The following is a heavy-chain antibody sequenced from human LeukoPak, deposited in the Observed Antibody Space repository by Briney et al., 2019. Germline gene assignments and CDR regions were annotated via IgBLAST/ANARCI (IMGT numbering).Heavy chain of an antibody. CDR3: ARAGKCSGGSCYYFDY. J-gene: IGHJ4*02. Sequence: PGGSLRLSCAASGFTFSDYYMNWIRQAPGKGLEWVAVISYDGSNKYYADSVKGRFTISRDNSKNTLYLQMNSLRAEDTAVYYCARAGKCSGGSCYYFDYWGQGTLVTVSS. CDR2: ISYDGSNK. D-gene: IGHD2-15*01. V-gene: IGHV3-30-3*01. CDR1: GFTFSDYY.